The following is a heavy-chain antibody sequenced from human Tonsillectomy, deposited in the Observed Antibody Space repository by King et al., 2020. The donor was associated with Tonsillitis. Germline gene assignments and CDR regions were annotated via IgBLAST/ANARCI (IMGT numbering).Heavy chain of an antibody. J-gene: IGHJ4*02. V-gene: IGHV3-30-3*01. Sequence: VQLVESGGGVVQPGRSLRLSCAASGFTFSSYAMHLVRQALGKGLEWVAVISYDGSNKYYADSVKGRFTISRDNSKNTLYLQMNSLRAEDTAVYYCARRGYCSSTSCSIFDYWGQGTLVTVSS. CDR3: ARRGYCSSTSCSIFDY. D-gene: IGHD2-2*01. CDR2: ISYDGSNK. CDR1: GFTFSSYA.